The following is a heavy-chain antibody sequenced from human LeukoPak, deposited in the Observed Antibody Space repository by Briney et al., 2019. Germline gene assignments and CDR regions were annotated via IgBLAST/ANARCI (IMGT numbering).Heavy chain of an antibody. CDR2: IYYSGNT. CDR1: GSSISSSTYY. D-gene: IGHD3-22*01. J-gene: IGHJ4*02. Sequence: NTSETLSLTCTVSGSSISSSTYYWGWIRQPPGKGREWIGNIYYSGNTYYNPSLKSRVTISVDTSKNQFSLKLSSVTAADTAVYYCASYYYDSSGYYRSFDYWGQGTLVTVSS. CDR3: ASYYYDSSGYYRSFDY. V-gene: IGHV4-39*01.